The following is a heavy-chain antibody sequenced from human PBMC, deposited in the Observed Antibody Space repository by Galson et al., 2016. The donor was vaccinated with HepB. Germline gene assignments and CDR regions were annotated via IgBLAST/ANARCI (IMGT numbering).Heavy chain of an antibody. CDR3: ASGDGDFGDPFDF. D-gene: IGHD4-17*01. CDR2: IKSDGTST. CDR1: GFTFSTYW. V-gene: IGHV3-74*01. Sequence: SLRLSCAASGFTFSTYWVHWVRQAPGKGLVWVSRIKSDGTSTSYAGSVKGRFTISRDNAKNTLYLQMNSRRAEDTAVYYCASGDGDFGDPFDFWGQGTMVTVSS. J-gene: IGHJ3*01.